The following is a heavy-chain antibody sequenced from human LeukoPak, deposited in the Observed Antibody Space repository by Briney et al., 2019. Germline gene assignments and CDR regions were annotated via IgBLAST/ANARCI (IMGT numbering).Heavy chain of an antibody. J-gene: IGHJ6*03. CDR1: GGSIRSNC. CDR2: LYYSGST. CDR3: ARGGLSYYYMDV. Sequence: PSETLSLTCTVSGGSIRSNCWSWIRQPPGKGLEWIGYLYYSGSTNYNPSLKSRVTISVDTSKNQFSLKLSSVTAADTAVYYCARGGLSYYYMDVWGKGTTVTVSS. V-gene: IGHV4-59*01.